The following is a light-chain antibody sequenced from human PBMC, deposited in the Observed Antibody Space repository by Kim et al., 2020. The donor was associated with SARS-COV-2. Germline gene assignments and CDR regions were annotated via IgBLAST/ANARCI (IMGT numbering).Light chain of an antibody. CDR3: ASFTSSTTWV. Sequence: GQSSPSSCTGTSSDVGAYIHVSRYQQHPGKAPKLIIYDVNKRPSGASDRFSGSKSANTASLTISGLQAEDEAEYYCASFTSSTTWVFGGGTQLTVL. V-gene: IGLV2-14*04. J-gene: IGLJ3*02. CDR1: SSDVGAYIH. CDR2: DVN.